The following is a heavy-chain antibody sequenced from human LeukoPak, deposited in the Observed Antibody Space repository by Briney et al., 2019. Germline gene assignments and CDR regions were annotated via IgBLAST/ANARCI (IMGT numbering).Heavy chain of an antibody. CDR1: GFIFNTYV. Sequence: PGGSLRLSCAASGFIFNTYVMHWVRQAPGKGLEWLAFIRYDGSNKNYADSVKGRFTISRDNTKNSLYLQMNSLRAEDTAVYYCASGRGYCSGGSCYHPRTRWFDPWGQGTLVTVSS. CDR3: ASGRGYCSGGSCYHPRTRWFDP. J-gene: IGHJ5*02. D-gene: IGHD2-15*01. V-gene: IGHV3-30*02. CDR2: IRYDGSNK.